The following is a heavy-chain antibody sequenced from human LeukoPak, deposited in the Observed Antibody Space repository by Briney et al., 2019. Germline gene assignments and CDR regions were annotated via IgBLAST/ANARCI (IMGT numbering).Heavy chain of an antibody. CDR1: GGSISSSTYF. CDR3: ARGRTAGDNYFDY. CDR2: IYYSGST. Sequence: SETLSLTCTVSGGSISSSTYFWGWVRQPPGKGLEWIATIYYSGSTYYNPSLKSRVTISVDTSKNHFSLKLSSVTAADTAVYYCARGRTAGDNYFDYWGQGTLVTVSS. D-gene: IGHD2-21*02. V-gene: IGHV4-39*02. J-gene: IGHJ4*02.